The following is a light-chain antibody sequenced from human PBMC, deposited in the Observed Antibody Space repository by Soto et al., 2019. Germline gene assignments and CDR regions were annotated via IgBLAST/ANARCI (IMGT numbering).Light chain of an antibody. CDR2: EVT. CDR3: GSYSSTDTPVV. V-gene: IGLV2-14*01. Sequence: LTQPASVSGSPGQSITISCTGTSSDVGGYNYVSWYQHHPGKAPKLLIYEVTNRPSGISDRFSGSKSVNTASLTISGLQAEDESDYYCGSYSSTDTPVVFGTGTKVTVL. J-gene: IGLJ1*01. CDR1: SSDVGGYNY.